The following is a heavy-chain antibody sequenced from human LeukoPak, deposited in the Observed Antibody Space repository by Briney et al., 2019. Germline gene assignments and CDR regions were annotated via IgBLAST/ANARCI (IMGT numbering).Heavy chain of an antibody. D-gene: IGHD7-27*01. V-gene: IGHV1-69*05. Sequence: ASVKVSCKASGGTFSSYAISWVRQAPGQGLEWMGGIIPIFGTANYAQKFQGRVTITTDESTSTAYMELSSLRSEDTAVYYCARVSPHDWGYYYYMDVWGKGTTVTVSS. CDR2: IIPIFGTA. CDR3: ARVSPHDWGYYYYMDV. CDR1: GGTFSSYA. J-gene: IGHJ6*03.